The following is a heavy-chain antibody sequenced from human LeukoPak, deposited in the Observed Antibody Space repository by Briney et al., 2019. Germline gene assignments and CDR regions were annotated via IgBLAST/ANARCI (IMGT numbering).Heavy chain of an antibody. CDR2: ISGSGGST. CDR3: ARDVGWSPRYYFDN. V-gene: IGHV3-23*01. Sequence: PGGSLRLSCAASAFAFSSYAMNWVRQAPGKGLEWVSTISGSGGSTYYPDSVKGRFTISRDNSKNTLSLQTNSLRAEDTAVYFCARDVGWSPRYYFDNWGQGTLVTVSS. D-gene: IGHD3-3*01. J-gene: IGHJ4*02. CDR1: AFAFSSYA.